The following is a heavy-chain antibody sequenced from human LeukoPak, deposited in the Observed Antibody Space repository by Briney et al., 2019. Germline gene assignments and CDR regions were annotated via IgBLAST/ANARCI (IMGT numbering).Heavy chain of an antibody. CDR2: IYPGDSDT. J-gene: IGHJ4*02. Sequence: GESLKISCKGSGYSFTSYWIGCVRQMPGKGLEWMGMIYPGDSDTRYSPSFQGQVTISADKSISTTYLQWSSLKASDTAMYYCATTRGEMAFDYWGQGTLVTVSS. CDR1: GYSFTSYW. V-gene: IGHV5-51*01. D-gene: IGHD5-24*01. CDR3: ATTRGEMAFDY.